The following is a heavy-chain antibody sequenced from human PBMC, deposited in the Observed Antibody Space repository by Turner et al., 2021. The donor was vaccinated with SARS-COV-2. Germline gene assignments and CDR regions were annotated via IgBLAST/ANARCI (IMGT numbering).Heavy chain of an antibody. CDR2: IWNDGSQK. V-gene: IGHV3-33*01. J-gene: IGHJ3*02. CDR3: ARLDDSGHWGAFDI. D-gene: IGHD3-22*01. Sequence: QVQLVESGGGVVQPGRSLRLSCAASGITFSSHGMHWVRQAPGKGLEWVAVIWNDGSQKYYADSVKGRFTISRDNSKNMVYLQMNSLRADDTAVYYCARLDDSGHWGAFDIWCQGTMVTVSS. CDR1: GITFSSHG.